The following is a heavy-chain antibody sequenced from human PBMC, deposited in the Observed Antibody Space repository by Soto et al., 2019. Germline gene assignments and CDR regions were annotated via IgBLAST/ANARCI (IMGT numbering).Heavy chain of an antibody. CDR3: ARVQITGTSHFDY. V-gene: IGHV4-30-4*01. J-gene: IGHJ4*02. Sequence: SETLSLTCTVSGGSISSGDYYWSWIRQPPGKGLEWIGYIYYSGSTYYNPSLKSRVTISVDTSKNQFSLKLSSVTAADTAVYYCARVQITGTSHFDYWGQGTLVTVSS. D-gene: IGHD1-7*01. CDR1: GGSISSGDYY. CDR2: IYYSGST.